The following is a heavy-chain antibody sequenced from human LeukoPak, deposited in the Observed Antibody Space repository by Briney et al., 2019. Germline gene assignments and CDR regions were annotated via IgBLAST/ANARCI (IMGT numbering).Heavy chain of an antibody. CDR2: IYTSGST. D-gene: IGHD5/OR15-5a*01. J-gene: IGHJ3*02. CDR3: ARVSMIDDAFDI. CDR1: GGSISSGSYY. V-gene: IGHV4-61*02. Sequence: SETLSLTCTVSGGSISSGSYYWSWIRQPAGKGLEWIGRIYTSGSTNYNPSLKSRVTISVDTSKNQFSLKLSSVTAADTAVYYCARVSMIDDAFDIWGQGTMVTVSS.